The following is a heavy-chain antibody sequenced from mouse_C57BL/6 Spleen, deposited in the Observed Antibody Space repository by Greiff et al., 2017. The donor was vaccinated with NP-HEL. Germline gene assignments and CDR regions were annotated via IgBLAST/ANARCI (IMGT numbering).Heavy chain of an antibody. CDR2: IYPGDGDT. Sequence: QVQLQQSGAELVKPGASVKISCKAPGYAFSSYWMNWVKQRPGKGLEWIGQIYPGDGDTNYNGKFKGKATLTADKSSSTAYMQLSSLTSEDSAVYFCAREYDLWYFDVWGTGTTVTVSS. D-gene: IGHD2-3*01. CDR1: GYAFSSYW. J-gene: IGHJ1*03. CDR3: AREYDLWYFDV. V-gene: IGHV1-80*01.